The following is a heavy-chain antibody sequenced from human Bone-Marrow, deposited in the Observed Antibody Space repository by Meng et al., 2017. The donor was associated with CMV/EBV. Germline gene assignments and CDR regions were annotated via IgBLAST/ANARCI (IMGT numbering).Heavy chain of an antibody. Sequence: GESLKISCAASGFTFSSYGMHWVRQAPGKGLEWVAFIRYDGSNKYYADSVKGRFTISRDNSKNTLYLQMNSLRAEDKAVYYCARGSSWELLGGGDYWGQGTLVTVSS. J-gene: IGHJ4*02. CDR1: GFTFSSYG. V-gene: IGHV3-30*02. CDR3: ARGSSWELLGGGDY. D-gene: IGHD1-26*01. CDR2: IRYDGSNK.